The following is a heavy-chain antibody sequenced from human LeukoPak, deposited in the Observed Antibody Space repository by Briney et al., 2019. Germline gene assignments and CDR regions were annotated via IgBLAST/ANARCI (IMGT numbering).Heavy chain of an antibody. CDR2: IWYDGSNK. D-gene: IGHD4-23*01. Sequence: GGSLRLSCAASGFTFSSYGMHWVRQAPGKGLEWVAVIWYDGSNKYYADSVKGRFTISRDNAKNSLYLQMNSLRAEDTAVYYCARDYGGNSALHYWGQGTLVTVSS. CDR3: ARDYGGNSALHY. CDR1: GFTFSSYG. J-gene: IGHJ4*02. V-gene: IGHV3-33*01.